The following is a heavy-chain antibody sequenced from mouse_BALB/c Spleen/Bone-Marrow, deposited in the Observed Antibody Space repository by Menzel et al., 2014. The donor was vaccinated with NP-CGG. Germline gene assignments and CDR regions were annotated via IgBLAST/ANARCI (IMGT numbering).Heavy chain of an antibody. CDR3: ARHEERGLLWSYYYAMDY. Sequence: QVQLQQSGAGLVKPGASVKLSCKASGYTFTEYIIHWVKQRSGQGLEWIGWFYPGSGSIKYNEKFKDKATLTADKSSSTVYMELSRLTSEDSAVYFFARHEERGLLWSYYYAMDYWGQGTSVTVSS. CDR2: FYPGSGSI. V-gene: IGHV1-62-2*01. CDR1: GYTFTEYI. D-gene: IGHD2-1*01. J-gene: IGHJ4*01.